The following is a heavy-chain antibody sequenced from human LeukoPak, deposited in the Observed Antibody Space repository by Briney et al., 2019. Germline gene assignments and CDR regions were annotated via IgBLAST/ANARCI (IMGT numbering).Heavy chain of an antibody. CDR2: ISGSGGRT. D-gene: IGHD6-13*01. Sequence: GRSLRLSCAASGFTFTTCAMNWVRQAPGKGLEWVSGISGSGGRTYYADSVKGRLTISRDNSKNTLYLQMSSLRVEDTAVYYCAKIIIGSTWQLDHWGQGTLVTVSS. CDR1: GFTFTTCA. CDR3: AKIIIGSTWQLDH. V-gene: IGHV3-23*01. J-gene: IGHJ4*02.